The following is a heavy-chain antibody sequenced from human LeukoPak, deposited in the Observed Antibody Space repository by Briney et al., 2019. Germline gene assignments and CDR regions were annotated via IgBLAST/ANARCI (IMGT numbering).Heavy chain of an antibody. CDR3: ARLTVSGWYRYYFDY. CDR1: GASISSNSYY. Sequence: PSETLSLTCTVSGASISSNSYYWGWIRQPPGKGLEWIGSIYYSGSTYYNPSLKSRVTISVDTSKNQFSLKLSSVTAADTAVYYCARLTVSGWYRYYFDYWGQGTLVTVSS. V-gene: IGHV4-39*01. CDR2: IYYSGST. J-gene: IGHJ4*02. D-gene: IGHD6-19*01.